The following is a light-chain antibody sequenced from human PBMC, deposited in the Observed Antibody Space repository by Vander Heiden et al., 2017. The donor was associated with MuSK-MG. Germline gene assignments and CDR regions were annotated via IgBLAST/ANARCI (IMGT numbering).Light chain of an antibody. CDR1: QSVSSY. CDR3: QGLSNWPHFT. CDR2: DAS. V-gene: IGKV3-11*01. J-gene: IGKJ3*01. Sequence: EIVLTQSPATLSLSPGERATLSCRASQSVSSYLAWYQQKPGQAPRLLIYDASNRATGIPARFSRSGSGTDFTLTISSREPEDFAVYYCQGLSNWPHFTFGPGTRVDMK.